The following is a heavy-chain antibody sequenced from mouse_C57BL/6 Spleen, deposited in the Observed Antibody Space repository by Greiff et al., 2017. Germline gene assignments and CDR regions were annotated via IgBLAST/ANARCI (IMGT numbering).Heavy chain of an antibody. CDR2: IYPRSGNT. V-gene: IGHV1-81*01. CDR3: AREDEDTVVGRYFEV. J-gene: IGHJ1*03. Sequence: VQLQESGAELARPGASVKLSCKASGYTFTSYGISWVKQRTGQGLEWIGEIYPRSGNTYYNEKFKGKATLTADKSSSTAYMELRSLTSEDSAVYFCAREDEDTVVGRYFEVWGTGTTVTVSS. D-gene: IGHD1-1*01. CDR1: GYTFTSYG.